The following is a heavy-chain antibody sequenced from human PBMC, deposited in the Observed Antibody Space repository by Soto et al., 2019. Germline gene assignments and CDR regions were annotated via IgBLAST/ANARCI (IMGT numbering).Heavy chain of an antibody. Sequence: EVQLVESGGGLVQPGGSLRLSCAASGFTFSSYSMNWVRQAPGKGLEWVSYISSSSSTIYYADSVKGRFTISRDNAKNSLYLQMNSLRAEDTAVYYCARDPTTVTTAESYMDVWGKGTTVTVSS. D-gene: IGHD4-17*01. V-gene: IGHV3-48*01. CDR1: GFTFSSYS. J-gene: IGHJ6*03. CDR3: ARDPTTVTTAESYMDV. CDR2: ISSSSSTI.